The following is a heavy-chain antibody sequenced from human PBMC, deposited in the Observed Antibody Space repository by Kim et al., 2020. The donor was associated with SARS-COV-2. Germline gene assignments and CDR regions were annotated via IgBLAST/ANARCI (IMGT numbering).Heavy chain of an antibody. CDR2: IWYDGSNK. CDR3: ARDISGYYGMDV. V-gene: IGHV3-33*01. CDR1: GFTFSSYG. D-gene: IGHD3-10*01. Sequence: GGSLRLSCAASGFTFSSYGIHWVRQAPGKGLEWVAVIWYDGSNKYYADSVKGRFTISRDNSKNTLYLQMNSLRAEDTAVYYCARDISGYYGMDVWGQGTTVTVSS. J-gene: IGHJ6*02.